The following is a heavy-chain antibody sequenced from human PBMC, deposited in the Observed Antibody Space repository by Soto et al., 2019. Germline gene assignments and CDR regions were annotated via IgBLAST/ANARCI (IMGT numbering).Heavy chain of an antibody. CDR3: ARVGKSHYYDSSGYYLMFDY. J-gene: IGHJ4*02. D-gene: IGHD3-22*01. CDR2: IEQDGSET. Sequence: GGSLRLSCETSGFIFDRYWMSWVRQAPGKGLEWVANIEQDGSETYSVGSMKGRFTISRDNAKKTLYLQMNSLRVDDTAVYYCARVGKSHYYDSSGYYLMFDYWGQGALVTVSS. V-gene: IGHV3-7*03. CDR1: GFIFDRYW.